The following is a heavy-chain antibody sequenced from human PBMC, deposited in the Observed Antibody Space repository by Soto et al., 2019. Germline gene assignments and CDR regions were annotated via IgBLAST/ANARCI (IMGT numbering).Heavy chain of an antibody. CDR1: GYTFTSYG. CDR2: ISAYNGNT. J-gene: IGHJ3*02. CDR3: AREGPYDFWSGYYPPDAFDI. V-gene: IGHV1-18*04. Sequence: QFQLVQAGAEVKKPVASVKVSCKASGYTFTSYGISWVRQAPGQGLEWMGWISAYNGNTNYAQKLQGRVTMTTDTSSSTAYMELRSLRSDDTAVYYCAREGPYDFWSGYYPPDAFDIWGQGTMVTVSS. D-gene: IGHD3-3*01.